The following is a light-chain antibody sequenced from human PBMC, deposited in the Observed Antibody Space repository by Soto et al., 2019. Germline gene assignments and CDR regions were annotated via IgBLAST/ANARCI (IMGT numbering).Light chain of an antibody. J-gene: IGKJ1*01. CDR1: QSVTTC. CDR3: QNYESFPWA. Sequence: DIPMTQSPSTLSASVGDRVTITCRASQSVTTCLAWYQQKPGPAPRLLIYKASTMQSGVPSRFSGTGSGTELTLTSINLQHVDFDSYQHQNYESFPWAFGPGTKVEIK. V-gene: IGKV1-5*03. CDR2: KAS.